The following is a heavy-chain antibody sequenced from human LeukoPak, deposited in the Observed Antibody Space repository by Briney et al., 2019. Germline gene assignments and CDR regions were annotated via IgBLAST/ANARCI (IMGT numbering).Heavy chain of an antibody. J-gene: IGHJ4*02. V-gene: IGHV3-7*01. CDR1: GFTFSSYW. CDR2: IKQDGSEK. Sequence: GGSLRFSCAASGFTFSSYWMSWVRQAPGKGLEWVANIKQDGSEKYYVDSVKGRFTISRDNAKNSLYLQMNSLRAEETAVYYCARDRLGQQLVAYWGQGTLVTVSS. D-gene: IGHD6-13*01. CDR3: ARDRLGQQLVAY.